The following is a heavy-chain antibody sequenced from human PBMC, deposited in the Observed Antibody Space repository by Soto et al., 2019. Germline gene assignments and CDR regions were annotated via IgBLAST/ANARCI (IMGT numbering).Heavy chain of an antibody. D-gene: IGHD3-3*01. CDR3: ARSITTLGVVTISDDNWFDP. J-gene: IGHJ5*02. CDR1: GLTFSSYW. V-gene: IGHV3-7*01. Sequence: EGQLVESGGGLVQPGGSLRLSCEASGLTFSSYWMTWVRQAPGKGLEWVADIKPDGSEKYYVDSVEGRFTISRDNAKNSRYLEMNSLRVEDTAVYYCARSITTLGVVTISDDNWFDPWGQGTPVTVSS. CDR2: IKPDGSEK.